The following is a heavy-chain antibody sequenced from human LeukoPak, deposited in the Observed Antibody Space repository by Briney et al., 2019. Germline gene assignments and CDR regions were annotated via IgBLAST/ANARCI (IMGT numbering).Heavy chain of an antibody. Sequence: PGGSLRLSCAASGFRFDDYGMNWVRQAPGKGREWGAGSPRSGGSTGYTDSVKGRFTISRDNAKNSLYLQMHSLRAEDTALYYCARVVSGSYYLDAFDIWGQGTMVTVSS. D-gene: IGHD1-26*01. V-gene: IGHV3-20*04. CDR1: GFRFDDYG. CDR2: SPRSGGST. CDR3: ARVVSGSYYLDAFDI. J-gene: IGHJ3*02.